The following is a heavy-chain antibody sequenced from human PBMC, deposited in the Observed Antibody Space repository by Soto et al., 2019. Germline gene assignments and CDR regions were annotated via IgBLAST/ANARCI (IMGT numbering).Heavy chain of an antibody. D-gene: IGHD3-22*01. CDR1: GGSISSGSYS. CDR2: IFHGGTT. CDR3: ARGPYDSTGYFSAFDI. J-gene: IGHJ3*02. Sequence: SETLSLTCTVSGGSISSGSYSWSWIRQPPGKGLEWIGYIFHGGTTYYNPSLKSRVTISVDRSKSQFSPRLSSVTASDTAMYYCARGPYDSTGYFSAFDIWGQGTMVTVSS. V-gene: IGHV4-30-2*01.